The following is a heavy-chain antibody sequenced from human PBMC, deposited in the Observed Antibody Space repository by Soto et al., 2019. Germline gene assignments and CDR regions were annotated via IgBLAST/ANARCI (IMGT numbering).Heavy chain of an antibody. D-gene: IGHD6-13*01. CDR2: ISYDGSNK. J-gene: IGHJ4*02. CDR1: GFTFSSYG. CDR3: AKADYSSSLDY. V-gene: IGHV3-30*18. Sequence: GGSLRLSCAASGFTFSSYGMHWVRQAPGKGLEWVAVISYDGSNKYYADSVKGRFTISRDNSKNTLYLQMNSLRAEDTAVYYCAKADYSSSLDYWGQGTPVTVSS.